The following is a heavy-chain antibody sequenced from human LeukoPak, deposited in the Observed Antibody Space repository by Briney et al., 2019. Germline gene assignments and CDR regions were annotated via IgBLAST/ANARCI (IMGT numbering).Heavy chain of an antibody. CDR1: GFTFSRYS. J-gene: IGHJ4*02. D-gene: IGHD4-17*01. Sequence: GSLRLSCAAPGFTFSRYSVNWVRQAPGKGLEWVSCISDSSRHIYYADSVKGRFTISRDNAKSSASLQMNSLRVDDTAVYYCARAYTNGDYLDYWGQGTLVTVSS. CDR2: ISDSSRHI. CDR3: ARAYTNGDYLDY. V-gene: IGHV3-21*01.